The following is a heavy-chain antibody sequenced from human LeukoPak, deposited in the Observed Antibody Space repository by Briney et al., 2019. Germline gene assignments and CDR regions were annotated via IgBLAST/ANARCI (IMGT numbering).Heavy chain of an antibody. CDR1: GFTFSSYW. D-gene: IGHD6-13*01. V-gene: IGHV3-74*01. J-gene: IGHJ4*02. CDR2: ISGDGTST. Sequence: PGGSLRLSCAASGFTFSSYWMHWVRQAPGKGLVWVSRISGDGTSTGCADPVKGRFTISRDNAKNMLYLQMNSLRDEDTAVYYCGRQQAAAGDYWGQGTLVTVSS. CDR3: GRQQAAAGDY.